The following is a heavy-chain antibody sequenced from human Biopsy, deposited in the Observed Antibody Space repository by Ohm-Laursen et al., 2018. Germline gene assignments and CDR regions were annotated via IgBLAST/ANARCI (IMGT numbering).Heavy chain of an antibody. J-gene: IGHJ4*02. CDR3: ARRGSGGRSFDH. CDR1: GGSISSFY. CDR2: ISDSGSP. D-gene: IGHD2-15*01. V-gene: IGHV4-59*08. Sequence: TLSLTCAVSGGSISSFYWTWIRRPPGKGPEWIGDISDSGSPNYKPSLKSRVIISVDTSKNQFSLNLSSVTAADTAVYYCARRGSGGRSFDHWGQGTLVTVSS.